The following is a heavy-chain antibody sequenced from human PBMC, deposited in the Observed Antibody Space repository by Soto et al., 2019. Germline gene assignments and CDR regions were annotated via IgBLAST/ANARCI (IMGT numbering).Heavy chain of an antibody. D-gene: IGHD3-9*01. CDR2: IQTDNDHA. V-gene: IGHV1-18*01. CDR1: GYTFLKYG. CDR3: AKDLGSGYRFDY. J-gene: IGHJ4*02. Sequence: ASVKVSCKASGYTFLKYGINWVRQAPGQGLEWMGGIQTDNDHASFAQKFEGRVAMTTDTSTRTVYMELRDLSSDDTAVYYCAKDLGSGYRFDYWGQGTPVTVSS.